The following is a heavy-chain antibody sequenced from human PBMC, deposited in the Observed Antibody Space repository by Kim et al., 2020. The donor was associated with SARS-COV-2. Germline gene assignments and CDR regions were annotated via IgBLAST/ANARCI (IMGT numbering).Heavy chain of an antibody. V-gene: IGHV1-18*04. CDR3: ARFEHGGNPAYYYYGMDV. D-gene: IGHD2-15*01. CDR2: IGAYNGNT. J-gene: IGHJ6*02. Sequence: ASVKVSCKASGYTFTSYGISWVRQAPGQGLEWMGWIGAYNGNTNYAQKLQGRVTMTTDTSTSTAYMELRSLRSDDTAVYYCARFEHGGNPAYYYYGMDVWGQGTTVTVSS. CDR1: GYTFTSYG.